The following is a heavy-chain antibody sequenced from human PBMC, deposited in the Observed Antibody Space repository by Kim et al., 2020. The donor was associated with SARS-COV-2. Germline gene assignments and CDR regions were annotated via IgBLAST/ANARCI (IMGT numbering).Heavy chain of an antibody. D-gene: IGHD3-10*01. Sequence: NPSLKSRFTISLATSKNLLSLKLSSVTATDTAVYYCPRRGVGELSPWIFDNWGQGSLVTVSS. V-gene: IGHV4-39*01. J-gene: IGHJ4*02. CDR3: PRRGVGELSPWIFDN.